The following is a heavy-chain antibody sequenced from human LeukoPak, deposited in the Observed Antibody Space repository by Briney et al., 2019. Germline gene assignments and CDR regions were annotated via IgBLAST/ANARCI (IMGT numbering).Heavy chain of an antibody. J-gene: IGHJ4*02. CDR2: IRYGGSNK. CDR3: ARGSGDILTGYYFDY. V-gene: IGHV3-30*02. Sequence: GGSLRLSCAASGFTFSSYGMHWVRQAPGKGLEWVAFIRYGGSNKYYADYVKGRFTISRDNSKNTLYLQMNSLRAEDTAVYYCARGSGDILTGYYFDYWGQGTLVTVSS. CDR1: GFTFSSYG. D-gene: IGHD3-9*01.